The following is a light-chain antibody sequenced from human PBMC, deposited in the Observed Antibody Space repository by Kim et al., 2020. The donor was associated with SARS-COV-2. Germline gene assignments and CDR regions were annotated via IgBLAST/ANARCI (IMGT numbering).Light chain of an antibody. V-gene: IGKV3-20*01. CDR1: QSVSNSY. CDR2: GAS. CDR3: QQYGSSPWT. J-gene: IGKJ1*01. Sequence: YPGERATLSCRASQSVSNSYLAWFQQKPGQAPRLLMFGASNRATGIPDRFTGSGSGTDFTLTISRLEPEDFAVYFCQQYGSSPWTFGQGTKVDIK.